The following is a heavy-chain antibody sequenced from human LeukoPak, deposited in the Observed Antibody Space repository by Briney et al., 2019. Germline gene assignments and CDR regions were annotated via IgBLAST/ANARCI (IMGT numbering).Heavy chain of an antibody. V-gene: IGHV3-48*04. CDR2: ISSSGSTI. Sequence: PGGSLRLSCAASGFTFDFYWMNWVRQAPEKGMEWVSYISSSGSTIYYADSVKGRFTISRDNAKNSLYLQMNSLRAEDTAVYYCARTATYYYDSSHIDYWGQGTLVTVSS. J-gene: IGHJ4*02. CDR1: GFTFDFYW. D-gene: IGHD3-22*01. CDR3: ARTATYYYDSSHIDY.